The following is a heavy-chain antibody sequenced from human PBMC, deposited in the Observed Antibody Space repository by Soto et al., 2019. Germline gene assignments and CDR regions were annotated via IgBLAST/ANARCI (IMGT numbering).Heavy chain of an antibody. J-gene: IGHJ4*02. CDR3: ARVGIAAAGTRSYYFDY. D-gene: IGHD6-13*01. CDR1: GYTFTSYA. Sequence: ASVKVSCKASGYTFTSYAMHWVRQAPGQRLEWMGWINAGNGNTKYSQKFQGRVTITRDTSASTAYMELSSLRSEDTAVYYCARVGIAAAGTRSYYFDYWGQGTLVTVSS. V-gene: IGHV1-3*01. CDR2: INAGNGNT.